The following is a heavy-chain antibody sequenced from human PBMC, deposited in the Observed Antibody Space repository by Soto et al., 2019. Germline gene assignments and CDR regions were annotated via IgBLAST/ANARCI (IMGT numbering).Heavy chain of an antibody. J-gene: IGHJ6*03. CDR2: IYYSGNT. D-gene: IGHD3-10*02. CDR3: ASTDYVAYYMDV. CDR1: GGSISSGYY. Sequence: LSLTCSVSGGSISSGYYWTWIRQHSGKGLEWIGYIYYSGNTYYNPSLKSRVTISVDTSKNQFSLKLSSVTAADTAVYYCASTDYVAYYMDVWGQGTTVTVSS. V-gene: IGHV4-31*03.